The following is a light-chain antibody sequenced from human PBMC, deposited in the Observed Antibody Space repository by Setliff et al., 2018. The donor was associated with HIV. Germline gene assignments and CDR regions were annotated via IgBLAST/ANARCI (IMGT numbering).Light chain of an antibody. CDR3: SSYSRLNTPPFA. Sequence: QSVLAQPASVSGSPGQSITVSCTGTSSDVGAYNYVAWYQQVPDKAPKVILYDVSSRPSGVSNRFSGSKSGNTASLTISVLEAEDEADYFCSSYSRLNTPPFAFGAGTKVTVL. J-gene: IGLJ1*01. V-gene: IGLV2-14*03. CDR2: DVS. CDR1: SSDVGAYNY.